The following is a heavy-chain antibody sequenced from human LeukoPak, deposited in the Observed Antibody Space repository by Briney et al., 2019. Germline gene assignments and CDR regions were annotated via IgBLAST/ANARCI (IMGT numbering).Heavy chain of an antibody. D-gene: IGHD1-14*01. CDR2: IYYSGST. Sequence: PSETLSLTCTVSGGSISSSSYYWGWIRQPPGKGLEWIGSIYYSGSTYYNPSLKSRVTISVDTSKNQFSLKLSSVTAADTAVYYCARSPSLEYYRPYYYMDVWGKGTTVTISS. V-gene: IGHV4-39*01. CDR1: GGSISSSSYY. J-gene: IGHJ6*03. CDR3: ARSPSLEYYRPYYYMDV.